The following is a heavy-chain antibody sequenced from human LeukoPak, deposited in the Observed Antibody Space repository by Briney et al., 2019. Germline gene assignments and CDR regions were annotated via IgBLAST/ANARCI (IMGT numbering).Heavy chain of an antibody. Sequence: GGSLRLSCTASDFIFSSYSMTWLRQAPGKGLECLSFIRSGRNVTYYADSVKGRFTITRDNAKNSLYLQMNSLRVEDMAVYYCARSIAVGGTARFDYWGQGTLVIVSS. D-gene: IGHD6-19*01. CDR1: DFIFSSYS. V-gene: IGHV3-21*01. J-gene: IGHJ4*02. CDR2: IRSGRNVT. CDR3: ARSIAVGGTARFDY.